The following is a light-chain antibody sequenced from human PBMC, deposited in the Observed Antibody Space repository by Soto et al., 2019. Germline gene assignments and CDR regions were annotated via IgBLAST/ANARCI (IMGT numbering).Light chain of an antibody. J-gene: IGLJ1*01. CDR2: EVS. CDR1: SSDVGGYNY. Sequence: QSVLTQPPPASVFPGQSGSISCTGTSSDVGGYNYVSWYQQHPGKAPKLMIYEVSKRPSGVPDRFSGSKSGNTASLTVSGLQAEDEADYYCSSYAGSNNFFYVLGTGTKVTVL. V-gene: IGLV2-8*01. CDR3: SSYAGSNNFFYV.